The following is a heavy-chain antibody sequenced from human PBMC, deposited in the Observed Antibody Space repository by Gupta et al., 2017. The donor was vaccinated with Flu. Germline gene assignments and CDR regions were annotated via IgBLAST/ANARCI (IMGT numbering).Heavy chain of an antibody. V-gene: IGHV4-34*01. Sequence: QVQLQQWGAGLLKPSETLSLTCAVYGGSFSGYYWSWIRQPPGKGLEWIGEINHSGSTNYNPSLKSRVTISVDTSKNQFSLKLSSVTAAETAVYYCARGLNNWNDAYYFDYWGQGTLVTVSS. D-gene: IGHD1-20*01. J-gene: IGHJ4*02. CDR1: GGSFSGYY. CDR2: INHSGST. CDR3: ARGLNNWNDAYYFDY.